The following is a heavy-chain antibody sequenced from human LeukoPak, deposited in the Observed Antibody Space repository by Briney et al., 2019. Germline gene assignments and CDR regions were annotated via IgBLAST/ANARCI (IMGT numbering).Heavy chain of an antibody. V-gene: IGHV5-10-1*01. CDR1: GYSFTSYW. D-gene: IGHD6-19*01. Sequence: GESLKISCKCSGYSFTSYWISWVRQMPGKGLEWMGRIDPSDSYSNYSPSFQGHVTISVDKSINTVYLHCNTLKPSDTAMYYCARLGEEWLVHNWFDPWGQGTLVTVSS. CDR2: IDPSDSYS. CDR3: ARLGEEWLVHNWFDP. J-gene: IGHJ5*02.